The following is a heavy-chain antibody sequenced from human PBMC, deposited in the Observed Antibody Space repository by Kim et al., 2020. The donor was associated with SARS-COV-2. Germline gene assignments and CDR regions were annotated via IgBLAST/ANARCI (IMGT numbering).Heavy chain of an antibody. CDR2: IWYDGSNK. CDR3: ARAAGYSSDWYLDY. V-gene: IGHV3-33*01. Sequence: GGSLRLSCAASGFTFSSYGMHWVRQAPGKGLEWVAVIWYDGSNKYYADSVKDRFTISRDNSKNTLYLQMNSLRAEDTAVYYCARAAGYSSDWYLDYWGQGTLVTVSS. J-gene: IGHJ4*02. D-gene: IGHD6-19*01. CDR1: GFTFSSYG.